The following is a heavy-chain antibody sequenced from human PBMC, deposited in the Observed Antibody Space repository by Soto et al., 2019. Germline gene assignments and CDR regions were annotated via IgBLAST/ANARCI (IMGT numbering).Heavy chain of an antibody. CDR3: ARLNRSAYCSGDCYTDAFDI. CDR1: GYSFTRYW. Sequence: GASLKISCKGSGYSFTRYWIGWVRQMPGKGLEWMGIIYPGDSDTRYSPSFQGQVTISADKSISTAYLQWSSLKASDTAMYYCARLNRSAYCSGDCYTDAFDIWGQGTMVT. D-gene: IGHD2-21*02. J-gene: IGHJ3*02. CDR2: IYPGDSDT. V-gene: IGHV5-51*01.